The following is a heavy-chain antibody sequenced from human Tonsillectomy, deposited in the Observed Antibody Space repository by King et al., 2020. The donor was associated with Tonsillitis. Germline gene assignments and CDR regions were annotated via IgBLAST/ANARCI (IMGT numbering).Heavy chain of an antibody. CDR3: AREDYYDSSGYFDY. CDR1: GFTFSSYA. V-gene: IGHV3-30*01. Sequence: VQLVESGGGVVQPGRSLRLSCAAPGFTFSSYAMHWVRQAPGKGLEWVAVISYDGSNKYYADSVKGRFTISRDNSKNTLCLQMNSLRAEDTAVYYCAREDYYDSSGYFDYWGQGTLVTVSS. J-gene: IGHJ4*02. D-gene: IGHD3-22*01. CDR2: ISYDGSNK.